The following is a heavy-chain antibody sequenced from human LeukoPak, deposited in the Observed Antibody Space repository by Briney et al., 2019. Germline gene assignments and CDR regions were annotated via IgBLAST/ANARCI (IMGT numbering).Heavy chain of an antibody. CDR1: GYSFTIYW. J-gene: IGHJ4*02. V-gene: IGHV5-51*01. D-gene: IGHD5-18*01. CDR3: ASSPGYTYGYSFDY. Sequence: GESLKISCKTSGYSFTIYWIGWVRQMPGKGLEWMGIIYPGGSDIRYSPSFQGQVTISADKSISTAYLEWSSLRAPDTAMYYCASSPGYTYGYSFDYWGQGTLVTVSS. CDR2: IYPGGSDI.